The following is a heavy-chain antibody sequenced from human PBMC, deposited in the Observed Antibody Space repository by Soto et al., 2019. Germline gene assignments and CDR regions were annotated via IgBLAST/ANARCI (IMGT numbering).Heavy chain of an antibody. Sequence: SETLSLTCTVSGGSISSYYWSWIRQPPGKGLEWIGYIYYSGSTNYNPSLKSRVTISVDTSKNQFSLKLSSVTAADTAVYYCARGDCSSTSCYAGRYYYYMDVSGKGTTVTVSS. CDR1: GGSISSYY. CDR3: ARGDCSSTSCYAGRYYYYMDV. J-gene: IGHJ6*03. D-gene: IGHD2-2*01. CDR2: IYYSGST. V-gene: IGHV4-59*01.